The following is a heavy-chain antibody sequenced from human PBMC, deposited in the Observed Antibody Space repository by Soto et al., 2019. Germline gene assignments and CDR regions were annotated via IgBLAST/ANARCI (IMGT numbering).Heavy chain of an antibody. V-gene: IGHV3-30*18. CDR3: AKDNGSGCDWLRVGDASDI. CDR2: ISYDGSNK. Sequence: QVQLVESGGGVVQPGRSLRLSCAASGFTFSSYGMHWVRQAPGKGLEWVAVISYDGSNKYYADSVKGRLTISRDNSKNPLYLQMNSPRGEDTAVYYCAKDNGSGCDWLRVGDASDIWGQGTMVTVSS. CDR1: GFTFSSYG. D-gene: IGHD5-12*01. J-gene: IGHJ3*02.